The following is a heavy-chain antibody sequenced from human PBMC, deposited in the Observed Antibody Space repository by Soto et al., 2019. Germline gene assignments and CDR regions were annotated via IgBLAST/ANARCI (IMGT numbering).Heavy chain of an antibody. D-gene: IGHD4-17*01. CDR2: IWYDGSNK. CDR1: GFTFSSYG. J-gene: IGHJ4*02. Sequence: QVQLVESGGGVVQPGRSLRLSCAASGFTFSSYGMHWVRQAPGKGLEWVAVIWYDGSNKYYADSVKGRFTISRDNSKYSLYLQMNSRRAEDTAVYYRATFGDGDPFDYWGQGTLVIVSS. CDR3: ATFGDGDPFDY. V-gene: IGHV3-33*01.